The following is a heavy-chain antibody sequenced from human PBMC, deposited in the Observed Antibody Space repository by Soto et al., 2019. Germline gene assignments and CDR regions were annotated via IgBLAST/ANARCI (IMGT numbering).Heavy chain of an antibody. D-gene: IGHD6-13*01. CDR1: GYTFTSYD. Sequence: QVQLVQSGAEVKKPGASVKVSCKASGYTFTSYDINWVRQATGQGLEWMGWMNPNSGNTGYAQKFQGRVTMTRNTXIXTXXMELSSLRSEDTAVYYCARGLGSSWFHYYYYGMDVWGQGTTVTVSS. CDR3: ARGLGSSWFHYYYYGMDV. CDR2: MNPNSGNT. J-gene: IGHJ6*02. V-gene: IGHV1-8*01.